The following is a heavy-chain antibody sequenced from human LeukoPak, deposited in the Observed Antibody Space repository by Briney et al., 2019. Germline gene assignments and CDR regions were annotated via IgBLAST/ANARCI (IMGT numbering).Heavy chain of an antibody. J-gene: IGHJ4*02. D-gene: IGHD6-19*01. CDR1: GDSISVNYN. V-gene: IGHV4-39*01. CDR3: VRHRQWLLFPDY. Sequence: SETLSLTCTVSGDSISVNYNWGWIRQPPGKGLEWIGGIFYSGATYYGPSLKSRVTISVDTSKNQFSLKLSSMTAADTAVYYCVRHRQWLLFPDYWGQGTLVTVSS. CDR2: IFYSGAT.